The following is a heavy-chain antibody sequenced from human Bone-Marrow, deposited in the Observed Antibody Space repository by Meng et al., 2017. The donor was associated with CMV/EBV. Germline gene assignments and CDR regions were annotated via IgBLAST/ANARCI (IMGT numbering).Heavy chain of an antibody. CDR1: GFTFSSYW. V-gene: IGHV3-74*01. Sequence: GESLKISCAASGFTFSSYWMHWVRQAPGKGLVWVSRINSDGSSTSYADSVKGRFTISRDNAKNTLYLQMNSLSAEDTAVYYCARARVVVPAAMAYWGQGTLVTVSS. CDR3: ARARVVVPAAMAY. J-gene: IGHJ4*02. CDR2: INSDGSST. D-gene: IGHD2-2*01.